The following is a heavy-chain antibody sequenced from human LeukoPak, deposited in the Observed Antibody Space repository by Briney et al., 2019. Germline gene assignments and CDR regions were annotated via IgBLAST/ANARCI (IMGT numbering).Heavy chain of an antibody. CDR3: ARGSIDGYNTVDY. Sequence: GGSLRLSCAASGFTFSSYSMNWVRQAPGKGLEWVSYISSSSSTIYYADSVKGRFTISRDDAKNSLYLQMNSLRAEDTAVYYCARGSIDGYNTVDYWGQGTLVTVSS. J-gene: IGHJ4*02. D-gene: IGHD5-24*01. CDR2: ISSSSSTI. V-gene: IGHV3-48*01. CDR1: GFTFSSYS.